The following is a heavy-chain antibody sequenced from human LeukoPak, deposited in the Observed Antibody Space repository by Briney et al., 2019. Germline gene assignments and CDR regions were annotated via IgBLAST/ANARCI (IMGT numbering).Heavy chain of an antibody. CDR1: GGSFSGYY. D-gene: IGHD2/OR15-2a*01. Sequence: PSETLSLTCAVYGGSFSGYYWSWTRQPPGKGLEWIGEINHSGSTNYNPSLKSRVTISVDTSKNQFSLKLSSVTAADTAVYYCARGSKDFDYWGQGTLVTVSS. CDR3: ARGSKDFDY. V-gene: IGHV4-34*01. CDR2: INHSGST. J-gene: IGHJ4*02.